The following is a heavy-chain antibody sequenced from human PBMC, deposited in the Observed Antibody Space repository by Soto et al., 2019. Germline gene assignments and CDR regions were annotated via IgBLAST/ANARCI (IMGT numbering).Heavy chain of an antibody. Sequence: SETLSLTCAVHGGSFSGFYWTWIRQPPGKGLEWIGEINHSGSSNYNPPLKSRVTMSLDTSRNQFSLSLNSVTAADTAVYYCARMAGAWYFDLWGRGTLVTVSS. CDR2: INHSGSS. J-gene: IGHJ2*01. CDR1: GGSFSGFY. CDR3: ARMAGAWYFDL. V-gene: IGHV4-34*01.